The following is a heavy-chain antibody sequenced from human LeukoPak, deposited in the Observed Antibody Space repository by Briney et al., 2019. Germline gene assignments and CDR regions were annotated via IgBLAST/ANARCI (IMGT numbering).Heavy chain of an antibody. V-gene: IGHV3-66*01. D-gene: IGHD2-15*01. CDR3: ARDRGRYCSGGSCYENWFDP. CDR1: GFTVSGNY. Sequence: PGGSLRLSCAASGFTVSGNYMSWVRQAPGKGLEWVSVIYSAGSTFYADSVKGRFTISRDNAKNTLSLQMNSLRAEDTAVYYCARDRGRYCSGGSCYENWFDPWGQGTLVTVSS. J-gene: IGHJ5*02. CDR2: IYSAGST.